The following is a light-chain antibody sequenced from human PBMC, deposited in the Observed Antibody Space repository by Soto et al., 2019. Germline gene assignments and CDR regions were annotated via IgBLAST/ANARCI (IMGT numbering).Light chain of an antibody. Sequence: DIQMTQSPSTLSASVGDRVTITCRASQSISSWLAWYQQKPGKAPKLLIYKASSLESGVPSRFSCSGSGTEFTLTISSLQPDDFATYYCQQYNSDSTFGQGTKLEIK. CDR1: QSISSW. J-gene: IGKJ2*01. CDR3: QQYNSDST. V-gene: IGKV1-5*03. CDR2: KAS.